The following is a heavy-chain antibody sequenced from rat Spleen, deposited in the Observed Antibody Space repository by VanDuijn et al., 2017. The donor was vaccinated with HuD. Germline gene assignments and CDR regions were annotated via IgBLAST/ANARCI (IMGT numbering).Heavy chain of an antibody. CDR2: ISYEGSST. J-gene: IGHJ4*01. Sequence: EVQLVESGGGLVQPGRSMKLSCAASGFTFSNYGMAWVRQAPTNGLEWVASISYEGSSTYYGDSVKGRFTISRDNAKSTLYLQMDSLRSEDTATYYCARHNSGYGVMDAWGQGASVTVSS. V-gene: IGHV5-22*01. CDR1: GFTFSNYG. D-gene: IGHD4-3*01. CDR3: ARHNSGYGVMDA.